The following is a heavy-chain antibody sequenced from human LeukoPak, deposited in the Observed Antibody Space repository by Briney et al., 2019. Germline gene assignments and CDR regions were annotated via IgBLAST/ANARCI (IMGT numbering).Heavy chain of an antibody. CDR3: ARFNPYYSNTDY. Sequence: ASETLSLTRTVTGGSISSGDYYWSWIRQPPGKGLEWIGYIYYSGSTYYNPSLKSRVTISVDTSKNQFSLKLSSVTAADTAVYYCARFNPYYSNTDYWGQGTLVTVSS. CDR1: GGSISSGDYY. J-gene: IGHJ4*02. D-gene: IGHD4-11*01. V-gene: IGHV4-30-4*08. CDR2: IYYSGST.